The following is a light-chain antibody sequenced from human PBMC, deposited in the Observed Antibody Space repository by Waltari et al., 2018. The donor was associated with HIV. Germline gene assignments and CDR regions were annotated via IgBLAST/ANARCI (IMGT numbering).Light chain of an antibody. CDR1: SSDIDGYNY. J-gene: IGLJ2*01. V-gene: IGLV2-14*03. CDR3: SSYTSSSTLVV. Sequence: QSALTQPASVSGSPGQSITISCTGTSSDIDGYNYVSWYQQHPGKAPKLMIYDVSNRPSGVSNRFSGSKSGNPASLTISGLQAEDEADYYCSSYTSSSTLVVFGGGTKLTVL. CDR2: DVS.